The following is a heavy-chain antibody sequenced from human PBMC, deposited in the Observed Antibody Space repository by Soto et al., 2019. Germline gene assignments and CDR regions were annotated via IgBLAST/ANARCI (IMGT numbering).Heavy chain of an antibody. Sequence: PSETLSLTCTVSDGSISSGGYYWSWIRQHPGKGLEWIGYIYGTGNMYYKSSLKSRLTFSVDTSKNHFSLKLTSVTAADTAVYYCARDPLRVGWFGELDPYYYYVMAVWGQGTTVTVSS. CDR1: DGSISSGGYY. CDR2: IYGTGNM. CDR3: ARDPLRVGWFGELDPYYYYVMAV. D-gene: IGHD3-10*01. J-gene: IGHJ6*02. V-gene: IGHV4-31*03.